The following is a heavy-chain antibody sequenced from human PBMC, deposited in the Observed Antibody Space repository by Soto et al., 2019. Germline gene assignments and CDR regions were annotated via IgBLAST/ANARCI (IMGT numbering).Heavy chain of an antibody. CDR3: ARQNAARENCYLGMDV. J-gene: IGHJ6*02. CDR1: GYSFTSYW. CDR2: IYPGDSDT. Sequence: PGESLKISCKGSGYSFTSYWIGWVRQMPGKGREWMGIIYPGDSDTRYSPSFQGQVTISADKSISTAYLQWSSLKASDTAMYYCARQNAARENCYLGMDVWGQGTTVTDSS. V-gene: IGHV5-51*01. D-gene: IGHD6-6*01.